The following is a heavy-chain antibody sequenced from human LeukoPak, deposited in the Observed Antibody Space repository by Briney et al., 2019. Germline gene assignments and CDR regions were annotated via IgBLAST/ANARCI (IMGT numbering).Heavy chain of an antibody. CDR1: GASMYSSGYY. CDR3: ARIRSHVPATSPADS. CDR2: VAYTGST. J-gene: IGHJ5*01. Sequence: SETLSLTCTVSGASMYSSGYYWGWIRQPPGRGLEWIGIVAYTGSTYYSPSLKSRVTMSVETSKNQFSLHLSSLTAADTAVYFCARIRSHVPATSPADSWGQGTLVTVSS. V-gene: IGHV4-39*07. D-gene: IGHD2-2*01.